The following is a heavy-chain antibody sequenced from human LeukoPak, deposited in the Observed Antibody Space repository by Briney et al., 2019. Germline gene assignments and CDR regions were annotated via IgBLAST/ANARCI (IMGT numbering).Heavy chain of an antibody. D-gene: IGHD2-2*01. J-gene: IGHJ6*03. CDR2: IYYSGST. CDR3: ARGSRKYQLLYYYYYMDV. V-gene: IGHV4-59*01. CDR1: GGSISSYY. Sequence: SETLSLTCTVSGGSISSYYWSWIRQPPGKGLEWIGYIYYSGSTNYNPSLKSRVTISVDTSKNQFSLKLSSLTAADTAVYYCARGSRKYQLLYYYYYMDVWGKGTTVTVSS.